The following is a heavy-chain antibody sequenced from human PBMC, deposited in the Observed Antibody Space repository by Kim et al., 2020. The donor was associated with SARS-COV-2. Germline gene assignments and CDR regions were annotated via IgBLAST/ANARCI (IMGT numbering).Heavy chain of an antibody. V-gene: IGHV3-11*06. J-gene: IGHJ4*02. CDR3: ARVHYGDYELYYFDY. Sequence: DYVKGRFTIARDKAKNSLYLQMNSLRAEDTAVYYCARVHYGDYELYYFDYWGQGTLVTVSS. D-gene: IGHD4-17*01.